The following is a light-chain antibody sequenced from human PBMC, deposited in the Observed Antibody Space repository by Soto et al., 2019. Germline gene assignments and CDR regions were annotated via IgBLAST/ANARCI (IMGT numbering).Light chain of an antibody. CDR2: AAS. CDR3: QQSYSGPPT. CDR1: QTTSTY. J-gene: IGKJ1*01. Sequence: DVQLTQSPSSLSASLGDGVTITCRASQTTSTYLNWYQQRPGKAPKLLIYAASNLQSGVPSRFSGSGYGTDFTLTISSLQPEDFGTYYCQQSYSGPPTFGQGTKVEMK. V-gene: IGKV1-39*01.